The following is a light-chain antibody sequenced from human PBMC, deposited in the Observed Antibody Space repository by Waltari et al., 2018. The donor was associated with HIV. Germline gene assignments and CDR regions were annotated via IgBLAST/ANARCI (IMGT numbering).Light chain of an antibody. J-gene: IGLJ3*02. CDR2: KDI. CDR3: QSTDNDGTWV. Sequence: SYELTQTPSVSVSPGQTATISCSRGALPTKYSSWYGQKPGQAPVLIIYKDIERPSGIPERISGSRSGTGVTLTISDVQAEDEGDYYCQSTDNDGTWVFGGGTKLTV. CDR1: ALPTKY. V-gene: IGLV3-25*03.